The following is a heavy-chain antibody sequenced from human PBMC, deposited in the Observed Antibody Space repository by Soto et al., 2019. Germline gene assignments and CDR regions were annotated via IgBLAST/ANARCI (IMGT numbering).Heavy chain of an antibody. D-gene: IGHD6-13*01. CDR1: GGSISSSEW. Sequence: KPSETLSLTCAVSGGSISSSEWWTWVRQPPGKGLEWVGEISHSGSTNYKPSLKSRVTMSVDKSTNHFSLNLRSVTAADTAFYYCASRSASGPYWGQGILVTVSS. CDR3: ASRSASGPY. CDR2: ISHSGST. J-gene: IGHJ4*02. V-gene: IGHV4-4*02.